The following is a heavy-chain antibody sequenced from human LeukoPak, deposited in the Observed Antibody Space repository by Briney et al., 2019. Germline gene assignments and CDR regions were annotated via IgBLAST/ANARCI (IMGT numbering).Heavy chain of an antibody. CDR2: ISGYNGNT. CDR3: ARDFHSSGYYHYFHY. J-gene: IGHJ4*02. V-gene: IGHV1-18*01. CDR1: GYTFTSYG. Sequence: ASVKVSCKASGYTFTSYGISWVRQAPGQALEWMGWISGYNGNTNYAQKLQGRVTMTTDTSTSTAYMELRSLRSDDTAVYYCARDFHSSGYYHYFHYWGKGTLVTVSS. D-gene: IGHD3-22*01.